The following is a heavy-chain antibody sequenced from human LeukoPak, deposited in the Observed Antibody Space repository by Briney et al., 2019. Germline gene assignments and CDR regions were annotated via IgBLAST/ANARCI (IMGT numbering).Heavy chain of an antibody. D-gene: IGHD5-18*01. CDR3: AREETAIYHLDV. CDR1: GFTFSSFA. CDR2: IAHDESSQ. J-gene: IGHJ6*03. Sequence: PGGSLRLSCGVSGFTFSSFAMHWVRQAPGKGLEWVAVIAHDESSQYHAESVKGLFTISRDNSGNTLFLQMNSLRPGDTAVYYCAREETAIYHLDVWGRGTTVTVSS. V-gene: IGHV3-30-3*01.